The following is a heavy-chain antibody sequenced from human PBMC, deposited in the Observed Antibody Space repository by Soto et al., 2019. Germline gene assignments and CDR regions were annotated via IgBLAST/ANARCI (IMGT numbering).Heavy chain of an antibody. CDR2: VSPKSGGT. Sequence: QVQLVQSAAEVKKPGASVKVSCKASGYNFSDYYIHWVRQAPGQGLEWLGWVSPKSGGTNYAQKFKGRVTMTRDTSSNTVYMDLSGLKSDDTAVFYCAREISGGGTLNWFDPWGQGTLVTVPS. D-gene: IGHD2-8*02. J-gene: IGHJ5*02. V-gene: IGHV1-2*02. CDR3: AREISGGGTLNWFDP. CDR1: GYNFSDYY.